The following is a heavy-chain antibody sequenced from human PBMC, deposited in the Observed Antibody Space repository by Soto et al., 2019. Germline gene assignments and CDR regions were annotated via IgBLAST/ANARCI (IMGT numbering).Heavy chain of an antibody. Sequence: GGSLRLSCAASGFRFSDHYMTWIRQAPGKGLEWVSKISGGGTTIYYADSVKGRFTVSRDNAKNSLYLQMNSLRAEDTAVYYCAGDPYYYGSAFWGQGTLVTVS. J-gene: IGHJ4*02. CDR3: AGDPYYYGSAF. CDR2: ISGGGTTI. D-gene: IGHD3-10*01. V-gene: IGHV3-11*01. CDR1: GFRFSDHY.